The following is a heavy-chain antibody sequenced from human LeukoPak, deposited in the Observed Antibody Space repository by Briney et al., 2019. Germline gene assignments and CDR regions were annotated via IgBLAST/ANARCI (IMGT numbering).Heavy chain of an antibody. CDR1: GFTFSSYG. Sequence: GGSLRLSCAASGFTFSSYGMHWVRQAPGKGLEWVAVIWYDGSNKYYADSVKGRFTISRDNSNDTLYLQMNSLRAEDTAVYYCARDKNTRDGYNFFDDWGQGTLVTVSS. V-gene: IGHV3-33*01. J-gene: IGHJ4*02. D-gene: IGHD5-24*01. CDR2: IWYDGSNK. CDR3: ARDKNTRDGYNFFDD.